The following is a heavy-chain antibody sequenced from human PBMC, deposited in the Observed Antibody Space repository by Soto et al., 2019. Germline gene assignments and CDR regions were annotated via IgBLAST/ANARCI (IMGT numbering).Heavy chain of an antibody. CDR3: ARVYCSGGSCYYDY. CDR2: IKQDGSEK. J-gene: IGHJ4*02. Sequence: PGGSLRLSCAASGFTFSSYWMSWVRQAPGKGLEWVANIKQDGSEKYYVDSVKGRFTISRDNAKNSLYLQMNSLRAEDTAVYYRARVYCSGGSCYYDYWGQGTLVTVSS. D-gene: IGHD2-15*01. CDR1: GFTFSSYW. V-gene: IGHV3-7*05.